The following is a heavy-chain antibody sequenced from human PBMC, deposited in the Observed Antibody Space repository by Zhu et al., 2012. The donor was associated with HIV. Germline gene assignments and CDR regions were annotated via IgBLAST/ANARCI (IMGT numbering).Heavy chain of an antibody. J-gene: IGHJ4*02. CDR1: GGSFSGYY. V-gene: IGHV4-34*01. D-gene: IGHD2-21*02. CDR3: ASTLCGGDCYGSLDY. CDR2: INHSGST. Sequence: QVQLQQWGAGLLKPSETLSLTCAVYGGSFSGYYWSWIRQPPGKGLEWIGEINHSGSTNYNPSLKSRVTISVDTSKNQFSLKLSSVTAADTAVYYCASTLCGGDCYGSLDYWGQGTLVTVSS.